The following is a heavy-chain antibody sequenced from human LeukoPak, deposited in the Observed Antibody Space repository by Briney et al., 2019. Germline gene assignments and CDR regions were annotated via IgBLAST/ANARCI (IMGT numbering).Heavy chain of an antibody. V-gene: IGHV1-69*04. Sequence: SVKVSCKASGGTFSSYAISWVRQAPGQGLEWMGRIIPILGIANYAQKFQGRVTITADKSTSTAYMELSSLRSEDTAVYYCARVPTTVVTKGTGSMYYFDYWGQGTLVTVSS. CDR3: ARVPTTVVTKGTGSMYYFDY. J-gene: IGHJ4*02. CDR2: IIPILGIA. D-gene: IGHD4-23*01. CDR1: GGTFSSYA.